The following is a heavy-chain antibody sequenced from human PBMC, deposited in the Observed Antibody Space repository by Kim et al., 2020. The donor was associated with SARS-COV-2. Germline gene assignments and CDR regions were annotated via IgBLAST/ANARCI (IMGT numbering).Heavy chain of an antibody. D-gene: IGHD2-2*01. Sequence: ASVKVSCKASGYTFSNYGISWVRQAPGQGLEWMGWINPNNGNTDYAQNLQGRVTMTTDTSTRTVYIDLRSVRSDDTAIYYCARGGVAPAVRGGWLDPWGQGTLVTVSS. CDR3: ARGGVAPAVRGGWLDP. CDR1: GYTFSNYG. CDR2: INPNNGNT. V-gene: IGHV1-18*01. J-gene: IGHJ5*02.